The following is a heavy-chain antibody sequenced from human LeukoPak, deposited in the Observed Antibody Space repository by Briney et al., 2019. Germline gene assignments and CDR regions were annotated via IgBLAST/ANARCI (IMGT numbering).Heavy chain of an antibody. CDR1: GFTFSGYY. Sequence: GGSLRLSCVGSGFTFSGYYMNWIRQSPGKGLEWVSYISSSGSTIYYADSVKGRFTISRDNSKNTLYLPMNSLRAEDTAVYYCARALDEGARFDYWGQGTLVTVSS. V-gene: IGHV3-11*04. J-gene: IGHJ4*02. CDR2: ISSSGSTI. CDR3: ARALDEGARFDY.